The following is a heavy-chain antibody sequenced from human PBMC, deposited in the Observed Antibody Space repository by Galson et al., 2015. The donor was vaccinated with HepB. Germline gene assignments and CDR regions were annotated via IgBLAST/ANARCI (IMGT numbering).Heavy chain of an antibody. CDR2: ISSYNGNT. V-gene: IGHV1-18*01. J-gene: IGHJ4*02. CDR1: GYTFPNYG. Sequence: SVKVSCKASGYTFPNYGISWVRQAPGQGLEWMGRISSYNGNTDYAQKFQGRVTMTRDTSTSTVYMELSSLRSEDTAVYYCARVLRSHFDYWGQGTLVTVSS. CDR3: ARVLRSHFDY.